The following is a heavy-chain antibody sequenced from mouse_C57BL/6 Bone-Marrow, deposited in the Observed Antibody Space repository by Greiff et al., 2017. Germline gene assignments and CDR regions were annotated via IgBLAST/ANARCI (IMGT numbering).Heavy chain of an antibody. D-gene: IGHD2-1*01. CDR3: SRDYYGNYDWYFDV. CDR1: GFTFTDYY. CDR2: IRNKANGYTT. Sequence: EVKLMESGGGLVQPGGSLSLSCAASGFTFTDYYMSWVRQPPGKALEWLGFIRNKANGYTTEYSASVKARFTISRDNSQSILYLQMNALRAEDSATYYCSRDYYGNYDWYFDVWGTGTTVTVSS. V-gene: IGHV7-3*01. J-gene: IGHJ1*03.